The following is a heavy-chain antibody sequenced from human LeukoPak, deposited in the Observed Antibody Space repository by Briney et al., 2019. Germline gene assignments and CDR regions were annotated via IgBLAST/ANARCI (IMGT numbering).Heavy chain of an antibody. Sequence: SETLSLTCTVSGGSISSYYWSWIQQPPGKGLEWIGYIYYSGSTNYNPSLKSRVTISVDTSKNQFSLKLSSVTAADTAVYYCARDRGADLWGYYMDVWGKGTTVTVSS. D-gene: IGHD3-10*01. J-gene: IGHJ6*03. CDR2: IYYSGST. V-gene: IGHV4-59*01. CDR1: GGSISSYY. CDR3: ARDRGADLWGYYMDV.